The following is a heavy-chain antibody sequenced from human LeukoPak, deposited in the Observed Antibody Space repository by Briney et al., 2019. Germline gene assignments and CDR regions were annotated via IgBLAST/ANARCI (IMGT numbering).Heavy chain of an antibody. V-gene: IGHV4-59*01. Sequence: SETLSLTCTVSGGSISSYYWSWIRQPPGKGLEWIGYIYYSGSTNYNPSLKSRVTISVDTSKNQFSLKLSSVTAADTAVYYCARVRWVGATTGGAFDIWGQGTMVTVSS. CDR3: ARVRWVGATTGGAFDI. J-gene: IGHJ3*02. CDR1: GGSISSYY. D-gene: IGHD1-26*01. CDR2: IYYSGST.